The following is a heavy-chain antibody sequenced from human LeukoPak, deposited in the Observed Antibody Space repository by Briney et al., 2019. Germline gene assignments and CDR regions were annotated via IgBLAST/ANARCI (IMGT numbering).Heavy chain of an antibody. CDR3: ARFGVDYDMDV. Sequence: SETLSLTCTVSGGSISISSYYWGWIRQPPGKGLEWIGQIHYSGRPDYNPSLKSRVTISVDTSKNQLSLKVTSVTGADTAVYYCARFGVDYDMDVWGQGTTVTVSS. CDR2: IHYSGRP. CDR1: GGSISISSYY. V-gene: IGHV4-39*07. D-gene: IGHD3-16*01. J-gene: IGHJ6*02.